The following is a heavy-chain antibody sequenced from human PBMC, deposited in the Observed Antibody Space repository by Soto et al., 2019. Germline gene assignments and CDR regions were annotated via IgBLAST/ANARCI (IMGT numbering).Heavy chain of an antibody. V-gene: IGHV3-72*01. J-gene: IGHJ4*02. CDR2: PRNKGNSYNT. CDR3: YRANSGSDLGLDY. Sequence: PGGSLRLSCVASGFTFSDHYMDWVRQAPGKGLEWVGRPRNKGNSYNTEYAASVKGRFTISRDDSKNSMYLQMNNLKTEDTAVYYCYRANSGSDLGLDYWGQGTLVTVSS. D-gene: IGHD5-12*01. CDR1: GFTFSDHY.